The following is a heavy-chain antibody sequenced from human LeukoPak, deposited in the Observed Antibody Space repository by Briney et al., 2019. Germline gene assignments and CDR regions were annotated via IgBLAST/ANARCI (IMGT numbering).Heavy chain of an antibody. V-gene: IGHV5-10-1*01. D-gene: IGHD3-10*01. Sequence: GESLKISCKGFGYRFTGYWITWVRQRPGKGLEWMGRIDPSTSQTEYSPSFQGHVTLSTDKSINTAYLQWSSLRASDTAIYYCARRWFGELEDWLDPWGQGTLVTVSS. CDR2: IDPSTSQT. J-gene: IGHJ5*02. CDR1: GYRFTGYW. CDR3: ARRWFGELEDWLDP.